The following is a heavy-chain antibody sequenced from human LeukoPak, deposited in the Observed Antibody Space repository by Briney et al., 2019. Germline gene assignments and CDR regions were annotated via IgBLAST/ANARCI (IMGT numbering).Heavy chain of an antibody. CDR3: ADGSYLGY. CDR2: ISYDGSNK. Sequence: GRSQRLSCAASGFTFSSYGMHWVRQAPGKGLEWVAVISYDGSNKYYADSVKGRFTISRDNSKNTLYLQMNSLRAEDTAVYYCADGSYLGYWGQGTLVTVSS. CDR1: GFTFSSYG. J-gene: IGHJ4*02. D-gene: IGHD1-26*01. V-gene: IGHV3-30*03.